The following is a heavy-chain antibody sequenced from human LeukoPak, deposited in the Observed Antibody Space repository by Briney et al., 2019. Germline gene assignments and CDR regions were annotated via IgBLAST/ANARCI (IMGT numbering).Heavy chain of an antibody. Sequence: PGVSLRLSCAAAGFTFSSYWMHWVRQAPGKGLVWVSRINSDGSSTSYADSVKGRFTISRDNAKNTLYLQMNSLRADDTAVYYCARDPSSSWHGGIVYFEYWGEGTLVTVSS. CDR2: INSDGSST. CDR1: GFTFSSYW. CDR3: ARDPSSSWHGGIVYFEY. V-gene: IGHV3-74*01. J-gene: IGHJ4*02. D-gene: IGHD6-13*01.